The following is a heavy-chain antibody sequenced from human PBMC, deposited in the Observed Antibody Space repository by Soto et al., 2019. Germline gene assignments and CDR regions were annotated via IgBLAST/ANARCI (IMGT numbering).Heavy chain of an antibody. Sequence: GGSLRLSCTASGFNFKNSAMSWVRQAPGKGLEWVSGISGSGASTNDADSVKGRFTISRDNSKHTLYLQMNSLRAEDTAVYYCARDLASTTIPNYWGQGTLVTVSS. V-gene: IGHV3-23*01. D-gene: IGHD4-17*01. CDR1: GFNFKNSA. CDR2: ISGSGAST. CDR3: ARDLASTTIPNY. J-gene: IGHJ4*02.